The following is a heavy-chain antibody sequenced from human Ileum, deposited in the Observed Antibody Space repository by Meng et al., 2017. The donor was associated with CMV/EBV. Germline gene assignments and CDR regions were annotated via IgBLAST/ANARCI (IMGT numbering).Heavy chain of an antibody. CDR3: ARDRGPNTLDY. Sequence: GESLKISCAASGFTFSGYWMTWVRQAPGKGLEWVVNMNVDGSEKYYVDSVKGRFTVSRDNAKNSLFLQMNSLRAEDTGIYCCARDRGPNTLDYWGQGALVTVSS. CDR2: MNVDGSEK. CDR1: GFTFSGYW. D-gene: IGHD2-8*01. J-gene: IGHJ4*02. V-gene: IGHV3-7*01.